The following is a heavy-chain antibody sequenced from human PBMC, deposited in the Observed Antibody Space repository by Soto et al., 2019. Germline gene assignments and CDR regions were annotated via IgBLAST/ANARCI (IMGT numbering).Heavy chain of an antibody. CDR1: GYTFTNYA. V-gene: IGHV1-18*01. D-gene: IGHD6-13*01. CDR3: ARDGVGGAAAGVSQFHHGMDV. J-gene: IGHJ6*02. CDR2: ISTDNGNT. Sequence: ASVKVSCKASGYTFTNYAISWVRQAPGQGLEWMGWISTDNGNTNSARKLQGRVTMTTDTSTSTAYMELRSLRPDDTAMYYCARDGVGGAAAGVSQFHHGMDVWGQCNTVTASS.